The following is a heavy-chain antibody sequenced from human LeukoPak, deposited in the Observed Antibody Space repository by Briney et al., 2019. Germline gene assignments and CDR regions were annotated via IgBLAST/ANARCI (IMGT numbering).Heavy chain of an antibody. D-gene: IGHD3-22*01. CDR1: GGTFSSYA. J-gene: IGHJ4*02. CDR2: IIPIFGTA. V-gene: IGHV1-69*05. CDR3: ARVHEDSSYYYDSSGYHLDY. Sequence: ASVKVSCKASGGTFSSYAISWVRQAPGQGLEWMGGIIPIFGTANYARKFQGRVTITTDESTSTAYMELSSLRSEDTAVYYCARVHEDSSYYYDSSGYHLDYWGQGTLVTVSS.